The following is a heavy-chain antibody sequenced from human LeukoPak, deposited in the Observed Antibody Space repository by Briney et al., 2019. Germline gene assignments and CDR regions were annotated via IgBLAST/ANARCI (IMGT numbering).Heavy chain of an antibody. Sequence: GGSLRLSCAASGFTFSSYEMDWVRQAPGKGLEWVSYISTSGSTTYYADSVKGRFTISRDNAENTVFLQMNSLRVEDTAIYYCAKGYDIQYYGMDVWGQGTTVTVSS. D-gene: IGHD3-16*01. CDR1: GFTFSSYE. J-gene: IGHJ6*02. V-gene: IGHV3-48*03. CDR3: AKGYDIQYYGMDV. CDR2: ISTSGSTT.